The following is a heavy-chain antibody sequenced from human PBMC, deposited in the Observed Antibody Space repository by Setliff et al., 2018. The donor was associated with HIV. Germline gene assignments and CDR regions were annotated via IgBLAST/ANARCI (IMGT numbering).Heavy chain of an antibody. J-gene: IGHJ1*01. CDR3: ARGGYSYGFGRHRAYFQY. D-gene: IGHD5-18*01. V-gene: IGHV4-34*01. CDR2: VTHSGRT. CDR1: GGSFSGYY. Sequence: SETLSLTCAVYGGSFSGYYWSWIRQPPGKGLEWIGEVTHSGRTNYNPSLKSRVTMSVDTSKIQFSLKLSSVTAADTAVFYCARGGYSYGFGRHRAYFQYWGQGTQVTVSS.